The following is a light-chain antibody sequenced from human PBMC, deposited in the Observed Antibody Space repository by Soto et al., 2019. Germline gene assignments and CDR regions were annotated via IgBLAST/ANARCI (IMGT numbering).Light chain of an antibody. CDR3: PHYNSYSEA. J-gene: IGKJ1*01. V-gene: IGKV1-5*03. CDR2: KAS. CDR1: QTISSW. Sequence: DIQMTQSPSTLSGSVGDRVTITCRASQTISSWLAWYQQKPGKAPKLLIYKASTLKSGVPSRFSGSGSGTEFTLTISSLQPDDFATYYCPHYNSYSEAFGQGTKGDIK.